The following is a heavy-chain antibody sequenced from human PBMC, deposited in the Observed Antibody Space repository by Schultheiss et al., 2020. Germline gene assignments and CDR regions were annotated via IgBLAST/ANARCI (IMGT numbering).Heavy chain of an antibody. V-gene: IGHV4-61*02. Sequence: SETLSLTCTVSGGSISSGSYYWSWIRQPAGKGLEWIGRIYTSGSTNYNPSLKSRVTISVDTSKNQFSLKLSSVTAADTAVYYCERVPHPVAGDDAFDIWGQGTMVTVSS. J-gene: IGHJ3*02. CDR1: GGSISSGSYY. CDR3: ERVPHPVAGDDAFDI. D-gene: IGHD6-19*01. CDR2: IYTSGST.